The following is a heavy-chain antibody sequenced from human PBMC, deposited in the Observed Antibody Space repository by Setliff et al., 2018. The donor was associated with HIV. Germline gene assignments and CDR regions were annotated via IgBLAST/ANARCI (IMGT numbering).Heavy chain of an antibody. Sequence: VASVKVSCKASGYTFTSYGISWVRQAPGQGLEWMGWISAYNGNTNYAQKLRGRVTMTTDTSTSTAYMELRSLRSDDTAVYYCAKIAQPDYYDSSGYYPRGAFDIWGQGTMVTVSS. V-gene: IGHV1-18*01. CDR2: ISAYNGNT. CDR3: AKIAQPDYYDSSGYYPRGAFDI. CDR1: GYTFTSYG. J-gene: IGHJ3*02. D-gene: IGHD3-22*01.